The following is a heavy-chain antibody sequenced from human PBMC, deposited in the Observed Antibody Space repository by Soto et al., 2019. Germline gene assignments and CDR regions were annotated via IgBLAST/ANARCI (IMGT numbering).Heavy chain of an antibody. CDR3: ARDNGVY. CDR2: ISSSSSYI. CDR1: GFTFSSYS. J-gene: IGHJ4*02. Sequence: GESLKISCAASGFTFSSYSMNWARQAPGKGLEWVSSISSSSSYIYYADSVKGRFTISRDNAKNSLFLQMNSLRAEDTAVYYCARDNGVYWGQGTLVTVSS. D-gene: IGHD2-8*01. V-gene: IGHV3-21*01.